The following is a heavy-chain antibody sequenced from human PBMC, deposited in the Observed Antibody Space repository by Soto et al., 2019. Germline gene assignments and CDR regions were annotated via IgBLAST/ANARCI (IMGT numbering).Heavy chain of an antibody. CDR1: GFTLSIYA. CDR2: ISTNGGST. V-gene: IGHV3-64D*06. D-gene: IGHD5-18*01. J-gene: IGHJ4*02. Sequence: PGGSLRLSCSASGFTLSIYAMHWVRQAPGKGLEYVSSISTNGGSTHYADSVKGRFTISRDNSKNTQYLQMSSLRADDTAVYYCARSSGYSYGFDYWGQGTLVTVSS. CDR3: ARSSGYSYGFDY.